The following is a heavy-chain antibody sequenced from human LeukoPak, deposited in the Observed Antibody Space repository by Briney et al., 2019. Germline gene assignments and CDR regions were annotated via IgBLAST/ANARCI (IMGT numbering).Heavy chain of an antibody. J-gene: IGHJ4*02. D-gene: IGHD3-10*01. CDR2: FDPEDGET. CDR3: ATVESHYNYYGSGSIDY. V-gene: IGHV1-24*01. Sequence: ASVKVSCKASGYTFTSYYMHWVRQAPGKGLEWMGGFDPEDGETIYAQKFQGRVTMTEDTSTDTAYMELSSLRSEDTAVYYCATVESHYNYYGSGSIDYWGQGTLVTVSS. CDR1: GYTFTSYY.